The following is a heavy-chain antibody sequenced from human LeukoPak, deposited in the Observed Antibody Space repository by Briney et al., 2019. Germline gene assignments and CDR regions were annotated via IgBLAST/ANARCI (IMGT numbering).Heavy chain of an antibody. J-gene: IGHJ4*02. V-gene: IGHV3-74*01. D-gene: IGHD7-27*01. CDR2: INSDGSIT. CDR1: GFTFTTYW. Sequence: GGSLRLPCAASGFTFTTYWMHWVRQAPGKGLVWVSHINSDGSITSYADSVKGRFTISRDNAKNTLYLQMNSLRVEDTAVYYCARDYWGSGDYWGQGTLVTVSS. CDR3: ARDYWGSGDY.